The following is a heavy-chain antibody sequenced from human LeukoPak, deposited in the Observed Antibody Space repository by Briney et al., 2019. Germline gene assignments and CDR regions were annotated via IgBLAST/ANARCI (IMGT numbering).Heavy chain of an antibody. CDR3: ARVFGQS. D-gene: IGHD3-10*02. Sequence: PSETLSLTCTVSGCSISSYYWSWIRQPPGKGLEWIGYIYYSGSTNYNPSLKSRVTISVDTSKNQFSLKLSSVTAADTAVYYCARVFGQSWGQGTLVTVSS. V-gene: IGHV4-59*01. J-gene: IGHJ1*01. CDR2: IYYSGST. CDR1: GCSISSYY.